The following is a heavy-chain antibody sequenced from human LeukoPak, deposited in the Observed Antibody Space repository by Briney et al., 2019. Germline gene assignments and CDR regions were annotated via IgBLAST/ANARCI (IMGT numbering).Heavy chain of an antibody. CDR2: IDPDGSVA. D-gene: IGHD3-16*01. CDR3: ARELGRGGSAFDV. J-gene: IGHJ3*01. CDR1: GFSLSNHW. V-gene: IGHV3-74*01. Sequence: TGGSLRLSCEASGFSLSNHWMHWVRQAPGKGLVWVAHIDPDGSVANYGDSVKGRFTISRDNAKNTLYLQMDSLTAEDTAVYYCARELGRGGSAFDVWGQGTMVTVSS.